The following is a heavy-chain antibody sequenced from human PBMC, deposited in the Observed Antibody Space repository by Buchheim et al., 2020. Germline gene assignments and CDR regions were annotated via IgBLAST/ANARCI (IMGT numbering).Heavy chain of an antibody. D-gene: IGHD1-20*01. CDR2: IYYSGST. Sequence: QVQLQESGPGLVKPSETLSLTCTVPGGSVSSGSYYWSWIRQPPGKGLEWIGYIYYSGSTNYNPSLKSRVTISVDTSKNQFSLKLSSVTAADTAVYYCARVPYNWNELYYFDYWGQGTL. V-gene: IGHV4-61*01. CDR3: ARVPYNWNELYYFDY. CDR1: GGSVSSGSYY. J-gene: IGHJ4*02.